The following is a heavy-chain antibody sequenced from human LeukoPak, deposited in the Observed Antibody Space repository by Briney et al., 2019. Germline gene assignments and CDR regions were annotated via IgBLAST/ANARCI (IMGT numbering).Heavy chain of an antibody. CDR3: ARDYYGP. CDR2: IYSRGST. J-gene: IGHJ5*02. CDR1: GFTVSNNY. Sequence: GGSLRLSCAASGFTVSNNYTRWVRQAPGKGLEWVSSIYSRGSTSYVDSVKGRFTISRDNSKNTLFLQMNSLRVEDTAVYYCARDYYGPWGQGTLVTVSS. V-gene: IGHV3-66*03. D-gene: IGHD3-22*01.